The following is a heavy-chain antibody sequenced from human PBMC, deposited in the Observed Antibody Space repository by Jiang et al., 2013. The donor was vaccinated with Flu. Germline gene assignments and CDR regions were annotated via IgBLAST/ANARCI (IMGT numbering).Heavy chain of an antibody. Sequence: VQLLESGGGLVQPGGSLRLSCAASGFTFSSYAMSWVRQAPGKGLEWVSAISGSGGSTYYADSVKGRFTISRDNSKNTLYLQMNSLRAEDTAVYYCASRYGAVSYFDYWGQGTLVTVSS. CDR1: GFTFSSYA. J-gene: IGHJ4*02. V-gene: IGHV3-23*01. D-gene: IGHD4/OR15-4a*01. CDR2: ISGSGGST. CDR3: ASRYGAVSYFDY.